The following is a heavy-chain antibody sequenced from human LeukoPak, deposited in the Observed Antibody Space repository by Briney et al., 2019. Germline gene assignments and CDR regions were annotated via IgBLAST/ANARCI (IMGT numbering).Heavy chain of an antibody. CDR2: ISAYNGNT. CDR3: ARDGIYGDCDI. D-gene: IGHD4-17*01. V-gene: IGHV1-18*01. CDR1: GYTFTSYG. J-gene: IGHJ3*02. Sequence: ASVKVSCKASGYTFTSYGISWVRQAPGQGLEWMGWISAYNGNTNYAQKFQGRVTITRDTSASTAYMELSSLRSEDTAVYYCARDGIYGDCDIWGQGTMVTVSS.